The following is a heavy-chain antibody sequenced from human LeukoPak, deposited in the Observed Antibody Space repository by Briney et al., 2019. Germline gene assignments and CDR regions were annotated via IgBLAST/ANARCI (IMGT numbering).Heavy chain of an antibody. CDR1: GFTFSRYV. J-gene: IGHJ4*02. D-gene: IGHD6-13*01. V-gene: IGHV3-23*01. Sequence: PGGSLRLSCAASGFTFSRYVMSGVPQAPGKGLEWVSAISGSRGGTFYADSEKGRFTISRDNSKNTLYLQTNSLRAEDTAVYYCARRGAGGIYYFDYWGQGTLVTVSS. CDR3: ARRGAGGIYYFDY. CDR2: ISGSRGGT.